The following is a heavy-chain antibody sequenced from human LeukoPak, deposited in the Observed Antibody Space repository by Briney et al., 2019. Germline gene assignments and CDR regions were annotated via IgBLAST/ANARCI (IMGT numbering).Heavy chain of an antibody. CDR2: IWYDGSNK. Sequence: PGGSLRLSCAVSGFTFSSYGMHWVRQAPGKGLEWVAVIWYDGSNKYYADSVKGRFTISRDNSKNTLYLQMNSLRAEDTAVYYCARDAGYCSGGSCYPGQFDYWGQGTLVTVSS. CDR1: GFTFSSYG. J-gene: IGHJ4*02. D-gene: IGHD2-15*01. V-gene: IGHV3-33*08. CDR3: ARDAGYCSGGSCYPGQFDY.